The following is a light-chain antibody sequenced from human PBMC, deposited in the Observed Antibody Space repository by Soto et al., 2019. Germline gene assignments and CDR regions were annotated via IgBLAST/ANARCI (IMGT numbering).Light chain of an antibody. CDR1: SSDGGSNSL. Sequence: QSVLTQPASVSGSPGQSITISCTGTSSDGGSNSLVSWYQQHPGKAPRLMIYEDSKRPSGVSNRFSGSRSGNTASLTISGQQADDESEYYCSAYGGGTWVFGGGTKVTVL. CDR3: SAYGGGTWV. J-gene: IGLJ3*02. CDR2: EDS. V-gene: IGLV2-23*01.